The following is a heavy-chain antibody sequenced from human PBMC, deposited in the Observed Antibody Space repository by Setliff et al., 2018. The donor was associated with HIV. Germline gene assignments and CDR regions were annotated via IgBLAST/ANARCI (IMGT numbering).Heavy chain of an antibody. CDR1: GGSIGSHY. CDR2: IYFSGST. V-gene: IGHV4-59*11. Sequence: TETLSLTCTVSGGSIGSHYWNWIRQPPGKGLEWIGSIYFSGSTNYNPSLKSRVTISVDTSKNQFSLKLSSVTAADTAVYYCASSYSSSWSYFDYWGQGTLVTVSS. J-gene: IGHJ4*02. D-gene: IGHD6-13*01. CDR3: ASSYSSSWSYFDY.